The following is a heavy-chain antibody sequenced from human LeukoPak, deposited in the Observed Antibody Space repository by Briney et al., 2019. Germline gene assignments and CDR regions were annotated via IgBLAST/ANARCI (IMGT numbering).Heavy chain of an antibody. CDR1: GGTFSSYA. Sequence: SVTVSCKASGGTFSSYAISWVRQAPGQGLEWMGGIIPIFETANYAQKFQGRVTITADEFTSTAYMELNSLRSEDTAVYYCARDLGYSSGWYYFDYWGQGTLVTVSS. J-gene: IGHJ4*02. V-gene: IGHV1-69*01. D-gene: IGHD6-19*01. CDR3: ARDLGYSSGWYYFDY. CDR2: IIPIFETA.